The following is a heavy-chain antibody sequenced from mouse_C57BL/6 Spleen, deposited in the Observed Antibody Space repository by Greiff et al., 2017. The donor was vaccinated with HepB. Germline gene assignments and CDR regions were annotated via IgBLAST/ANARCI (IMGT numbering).Heavy chain of an antibody. CDR1: GYSFTSYY. CDR2: IYPGSGNT. J-gene: IGHJ3*01. Sequence: VQLQQSGPELVKPGASVKISCKASGYSFTSYYIHWVKQRPGQGLEWIGWIYPGSGNTKYNEKFKGKATLTADTSSSTAYMQLSSLTSEDSAVYYCARYDDYMAWFAYWGQGTLVTVSA. CDR3: ARYDDYMAWFAY. V-gene: IGHV1-66*01. D-gene: IGHD2-4*01.